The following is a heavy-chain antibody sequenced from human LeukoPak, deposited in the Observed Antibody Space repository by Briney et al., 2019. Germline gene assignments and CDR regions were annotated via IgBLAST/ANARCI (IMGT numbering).Heavy chain of an antibody. J-gene: IGHJ4*02. D-gene: IGHD2-15*01. Sequence: PGGSLRLSCAASGFTFSSYWMHWVRQAPGKGLVWVSRINSDGSSTSYADSVKGRFTISRDNAKNTLYLQMNSLRAEDTAVYYCASLEYCSGGSCYLGGVYWGQGTLVTVSS. CDR3: ASLEYCSGGSCYLGGVY. V-gene: IGHV3-74*01. CDR1: GFTFSSYW. CDR2: INSDGSST.